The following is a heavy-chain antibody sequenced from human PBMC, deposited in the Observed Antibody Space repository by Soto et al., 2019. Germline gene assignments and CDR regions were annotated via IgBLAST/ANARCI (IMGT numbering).Heavy chain of an antibody. V-gene: IGHV4-39*01. CDR2: IYYSGST. Sequence: PSVTLCLTCPVSGGSISSSIYYWGWLRQPPGKGLEWIGSIYYSGSTYYNPSLKSRVTISVDTSKNQFSLKLSSVTAADTAVYYCARLVWSGYVYYYYYMDVWGKGTTVTVSS. J-gene: IGHJ6*03. CDR1: GGSISSSIYY. CDR3: ARLVWSGYVYYYYYMDV. D-gene: IGHD3-3*01.